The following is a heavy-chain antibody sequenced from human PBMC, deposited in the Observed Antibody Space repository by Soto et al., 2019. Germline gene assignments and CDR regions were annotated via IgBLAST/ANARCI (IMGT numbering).Heavy chain of an antibody. CDR2: VSGSGGST. CDR1: GFTFSSYA. Sequence: EVQLLESGGGLVQPGGSLRLSCAASGFTFSSYAMRWVRQAPGKGLEWVSAVSGSGGSTYYADSVKGRFTISRDNSKNTLYLEMNSLRAEDTAVYYCARRGPGTYFDYWGQGTLVTVSS. D-gene: IGHD6-13*01. CDR3: ARRGPGTYFDY. V-gene: IGHV3-23*01. J-gene: IGHJ4*02.